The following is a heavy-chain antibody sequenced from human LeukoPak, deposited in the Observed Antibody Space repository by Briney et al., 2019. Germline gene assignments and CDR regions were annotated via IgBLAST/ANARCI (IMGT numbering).Heavy chain of an antibody. D-gene: IGHD1-14*01. CDR1: GFTFSGST. Sequence: GGSLKLSCAASGFTFSGSTMYWVRQAPGKGLEWVGRIRTEAHSYATEYAASVKGRFTISRDDLENTAYLQMNSLKSEDTAVYYCTRLSVSNWFDPWGQGTLVTVSS. V-gene: IGHV3-73*01. J-gene: IGHJ5*02. CDR3: TRLSVSNWFDP. CDR2: IRTEAHSYAT.